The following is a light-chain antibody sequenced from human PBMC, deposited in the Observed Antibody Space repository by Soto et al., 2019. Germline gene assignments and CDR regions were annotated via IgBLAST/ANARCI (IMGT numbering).Light chain of an antibody. Sequence: DIVMTQSPLSLPVTPGEPASISCRSSQSLLHSNGYNYLHWYLQKPGQSPQLLIYLGSNRASGVPDRFSCTGSGTDFTLRISRVEAEDVGVYYCMQALQTPLTFGGGTKVEIK. CDR2: LGS. CDR1: QSLLHSNGYNY. V-gene: IGKV2-28*01. CDR3: MQALQTPLT. J-gene: IGKJ4*01.